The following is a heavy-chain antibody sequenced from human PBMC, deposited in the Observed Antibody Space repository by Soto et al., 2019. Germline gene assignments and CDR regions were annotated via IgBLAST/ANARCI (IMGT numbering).Heavy chain of an antibody. Sequence: QVQLEESCPGLVTPSQSLSLTCSVSGGPISSGGYYWGWIRQHLGKGLWCIGYIFYSGATDSNPSLKSRSFISVDTSKNQFSLRLSSVTAADTAVYYCARVQPYDYGANSGWFDPWGQGTLVTVSA. CDR2: IFYSGAT. J-gene: IGHJ5*02. D-gene: IGHD4-17*01. CDR3: ARVQPYDYGANSGWFDP. V-gene: IGHV4-31*03. CDR1: GGPISSGGYY.